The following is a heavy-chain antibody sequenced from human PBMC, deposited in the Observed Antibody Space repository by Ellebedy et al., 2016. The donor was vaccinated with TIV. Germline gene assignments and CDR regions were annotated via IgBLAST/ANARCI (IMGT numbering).Heavy chain of an antibody. CDR1: KFTFSSYG. V-gene: IGHV3-30*03. Sequence: GESLKISXAASKFTFSSYGMHWVRQAPGKGLEWVAVISFDGSNKYYADSVKGRFSISRDNSKNTLYLETNSLRPEDTAVYYCARGLGSGFIVCDYWGQGTLVTVSS. CDR3: ARGLGSGFIVCDY. J-gene: IGHJ4*02. CDR2: ISFDGSNK. D-gene: IGHD1-26*01.